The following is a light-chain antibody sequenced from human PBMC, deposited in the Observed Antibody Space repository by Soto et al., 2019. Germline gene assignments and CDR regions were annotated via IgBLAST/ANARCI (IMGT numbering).Light chain of an antibody. CDR2: DVS. CDR3: CSYAGIYTYV. Sequence: QSALTQPRSVSGSPGQSVTISCTGTSIGVGGYNYVSWYQQHPGKAPKLMIYDVSQRPSGVPDRFSGSKSGNTASLTISGLQAEDEADYYCCSYAGIYTYVFGTGTKVTVL. J-gene: IGLJ1*01. V-gene: IGLV2-11*01. CDR1: SIGVGGYNY.